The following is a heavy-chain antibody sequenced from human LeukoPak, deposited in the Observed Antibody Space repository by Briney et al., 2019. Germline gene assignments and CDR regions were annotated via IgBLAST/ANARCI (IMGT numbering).Heavy chain of an antibody. CDR2: IYYSGST. V-gene: IGHV4-59*01. Sequence: SETLSLTCTVSGGSISSYYWSWIRQPPGKGLEWIGYIYYSGSTNYNPSLKSRVTISVDTSKNQFSLKLSSVTAADTAVYYCARELVVTGGDAFDIWGQGTMVTVSS. CDR3: ARELVVTGGDAFDI. J-gene: IGHJ3*02. CDR1: GGSISSYY. D-gene: IGHD2-21*02.